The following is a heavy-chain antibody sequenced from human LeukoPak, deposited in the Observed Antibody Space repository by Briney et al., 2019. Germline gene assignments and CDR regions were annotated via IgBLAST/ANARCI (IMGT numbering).Heavy chain of an antibody. D-gene: IGHD6-13*01. CDR1: GGSISSGDYY. Sequence: SQTLSLTCTVSGGSISSGDYYWSWIRQPPGKGLEWIGYIYYSGSTYYNPSLKSRVTISVDTSKSQFSLKLSSVTAADTAVYYCAREGYSSSVLYYFDYWGQGTLVTVSS. CDR3: AREGYSSSVLYYFDY. CDR2: IYYSGST. J-gene: IGHJ4*02. V-gene: IGHV4-30-4*01.